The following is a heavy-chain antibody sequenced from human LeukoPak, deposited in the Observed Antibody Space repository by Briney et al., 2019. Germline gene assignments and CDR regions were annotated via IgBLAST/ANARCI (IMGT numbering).Heavy chain of an antibody. V-gene: IGHV3-21*04. J-gene: IGHJ6*03. CDR1: GFTFSSYS. D-gene: IGHD3-10*01. Sequence: GGSLRLSCAASGFTFSSYSMNWVRQAPGKGLEWVSSISSSSSYIYYADSVKGRFTISRDNAKNSLYLQMNSLRAEDTAVYYCARVSYYGSGKYYYYYYMDVWGKGTTVTISS. CDR2: ISSSSSYI. CDR3: ARVSYYGSGKYYYYYYMDV.